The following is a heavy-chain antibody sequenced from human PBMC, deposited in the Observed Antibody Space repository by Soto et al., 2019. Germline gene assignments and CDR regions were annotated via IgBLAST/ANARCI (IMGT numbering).Heavy chain of an antibody. Sequence: GGSLRLSCAASGFTFSDYYMSWIRQAPGKGLEWVSYISSSGSTIYYADSVKGRFTISRDNAKNSLYLQMNSLRAEDTAFYYCARRPSRYCSSTTCYASDYWGLGTLVTVSS. CDR1: GFTFSDYY. V-gene: IGHV3-11*01. CDR3: ARRPSRYCSSTTCYASDY. CDR2: ISSSGSTI. D-gene: IGHD2-2*01. J-gene: IGHJ4*02.